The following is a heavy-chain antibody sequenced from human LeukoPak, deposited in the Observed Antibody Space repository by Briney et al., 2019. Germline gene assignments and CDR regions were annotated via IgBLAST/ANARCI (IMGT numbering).Heavy chain of an antibody. D-gene: IGHD6-13*01. J-gene: IGHJ4*02. V-gene: IGHV4-39*01. CDR1: GGSISSSSYY. Sequence: SETLSLTCTVSGGSISSSSYYWGWIRQPPGKGLEWIGSIYYSGSTYYNPSLKSRVTISVDMSKNQFSLKLSSVTAADTAVYYCARQITGIAAAGGKDYWGQGTLVTVSS. CDR3: ARQITGIAAAGGKDY. CDR2: IYYSGST.